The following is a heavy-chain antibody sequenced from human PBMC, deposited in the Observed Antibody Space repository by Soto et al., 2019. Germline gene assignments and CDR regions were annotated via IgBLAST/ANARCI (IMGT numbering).Heavy chain of an antibody. D-gene: IGHD3-3*01. J-gene: IGHJ4*02. Sequence: QVQLQQWGAGLLKPSETLSLTCAVYGGSFSGYYWSWIRQPPGKGLEWIGEINHSGSTNYNPSLKSRVTISVDTSKNQFSLKLSSVTAADTAVYYCARRIGYPIWSGHINWGQGTLVTVSS. V-gene: IGHV4-34*01. CDR2: INHSGST. CDR1: GGSFSGYY. CDR3: ARRIGYPIWSGHIN.